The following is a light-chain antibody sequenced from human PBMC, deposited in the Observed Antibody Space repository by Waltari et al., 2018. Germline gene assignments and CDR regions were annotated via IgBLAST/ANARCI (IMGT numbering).Light chain of an antibody. CDR3: QQSDSTPIT. CDR1: QSISTY. J-gene: IGKJ5*01. Sequence: DIQMTQSPSSLSASLGDRFTSTCRASQSISTYLNWYLQKPGKAPNLLIYATSSLQSGVPSRFSGSGSGTDFTLTISSLQPEDFATYFCQQSDSTPITFGQGTRLDIK. CDR2: ATS. V-gene: IGKV1-39*01.